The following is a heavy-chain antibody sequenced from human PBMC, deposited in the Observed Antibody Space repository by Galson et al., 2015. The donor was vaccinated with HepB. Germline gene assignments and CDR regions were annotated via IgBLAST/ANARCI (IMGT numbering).Heavy chain of an antibody. D-gene: IGHD3-3*01. CDR2: IYYSGST. Sequence: LSLTCTVSGGSISSSSYYWGWIRQPPGKGLEWIGSIYYSGSTYYNPSLKSRVIISVDTSKNQFSLKLSSVTAADTAVYYCARVPRGTADFWSGHSHFDYWGQGTLVTVSS. J-gene: IGHJ4*02. V-gene: IGHV4-39*07. CDR1: GGSISSSSYY. CDR3: ARVPRGTADFWSGHSHFDY.